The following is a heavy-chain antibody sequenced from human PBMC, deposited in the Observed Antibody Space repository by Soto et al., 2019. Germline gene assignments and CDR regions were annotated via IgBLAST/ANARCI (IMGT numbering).Heavy chain of an antibody. D-gene: IGHD2-21*01. Sequence: DVHLLESGGGLVQPGGSLRLSCVASGFTLSDYDMGWVRQDPGKGLEWVSLIRGDGGATYYARSLEGRLTISRDTSENTLYLQMNSLRAEDTALYYCAKDRRGGEYPAFDLWGQGTLVTVSS. V-gene: IGHV3-23*01. J-gene: IGHJ3*01. CDR3: AKDRRGGEYPAFDL. CDR2: IRGDGGAT. CDR1: GFTLSDYD.